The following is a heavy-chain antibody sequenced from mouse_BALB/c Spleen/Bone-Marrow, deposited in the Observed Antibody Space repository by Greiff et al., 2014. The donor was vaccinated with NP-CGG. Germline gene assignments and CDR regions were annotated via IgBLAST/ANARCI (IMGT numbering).Heavy chain of an antibody. CDR1: GYTFTSYV. Sequence: EVQLQQSGPELVKPGASVKMSCKASGYTFTSYVMHWVKQKPGQGLEWSGYINPYNDGTKYNEKFKGKATLTSDKSSSTAYMELSSLTSEDSAVYYCARRGYDEGYYAMDYWGQGTSVTVSS. CDR2: INPYNDGT. CDR3: ARRGYDEGYYAMDY. D-gene: IGHD2-14*01. V-gene: IGHV1-14*01. J-gene: IGHJ4*01.